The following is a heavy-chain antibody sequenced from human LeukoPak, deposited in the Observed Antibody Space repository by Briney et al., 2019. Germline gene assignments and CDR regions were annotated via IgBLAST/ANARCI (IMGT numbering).Heavy chain of an antibody. CDR2: FCGSGGST. CDR3: AKDLFLVAATKTGDY. J-gene: IGHJ4*02. D-gene: IGHD3-3*01. Sequence: PGGPLRLSCTAFGFPFSSYAVSCLREAPGKGLVWLSAFCGSGGSTYYADSVKGRFTLSRDNSKNTLSLKMQSLRADDTAVYYCAKDLFLVAATKTGDYWGRGSLVTVSS. V-gene: IGHV3-23*01. CDR1: GFPFSSYA.